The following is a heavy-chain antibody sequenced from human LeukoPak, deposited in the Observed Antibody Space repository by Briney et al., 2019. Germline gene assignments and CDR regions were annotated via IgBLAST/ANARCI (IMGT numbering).Heavy chain of an antibody. CDR1: GFTFSSYA. CDR3: AKVGPVRLERPYADAFDI. V-gene: IGHV3-23*01. D-gene: IGHD1-1*01. J-gene: IGHJ3*02. Sequence: GGSLRLSCAASGFTFSSYAMSWVRQAPGKGLEWVSAISGSGGSTYYVDSVKGRFTISRDNSKNTLYLQMNSLRAEDTAVYYCAKVGPVRLERPYADAFDIWGQGTMVTVSS. CDR2: ISGSGGST.